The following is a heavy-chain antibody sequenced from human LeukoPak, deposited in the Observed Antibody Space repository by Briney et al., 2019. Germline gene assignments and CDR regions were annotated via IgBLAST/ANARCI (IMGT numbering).Heavy chain of an antibody. V-gene: IGHV4-31*03. J-gene: IGHJ6*02. Sequence: SETLSLSCTVSGGSISSGGYYWTWIRQHPGKGLEYIGYIYYTGTTYNNPSLKSRVTISIDTSKNQFSLKPTSVTAADTAVYYCARNRDVHNGMDVWGQGITVIVSS. CDR2: IYYTGTT. CDR1: GGSISSGGYY. CDR3: ARNRDVHNGMDV.